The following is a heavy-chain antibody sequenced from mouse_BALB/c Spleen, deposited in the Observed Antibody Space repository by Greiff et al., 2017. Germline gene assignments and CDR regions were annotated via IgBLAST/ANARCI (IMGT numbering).Heavy chain of an antibody. CDR2: ISDGGSYT. Sequence: EVMLVESGGGLVKPGGSLKLSCAASGFTFSDYYMYWVRQTPEKRLEWVATISDGGSYTYYPDSVKGRFTISRDNAKNNLYLQMSSLKSEDTAMYYCARDHGSSYLYAMDYWGQGTSVTVSS. CDR3: ARDHGSSYLYAMDY. J-gene: IGHJ4*01. V-gene: IGHV5-4*02. D-gene: IGHD1-1*01. CDR1: GFTFSDYY.